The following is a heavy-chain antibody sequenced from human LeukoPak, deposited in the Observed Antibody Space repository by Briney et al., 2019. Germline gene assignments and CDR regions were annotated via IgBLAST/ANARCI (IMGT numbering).Heavy chain of an antibody. J-gene: IGHJ5*01. CDR3: ARQGSPGGINWFDS. V-gene: IGHV4-39*01. Sequence: PSETLSLTCTVSGGSISSSSYFWGWIRQPPGKGLAWIGSIYYSGSTYYNPSLNSRVTMSVDTSKNQFSLKLSSVTAADTAVYYCARQGSPGGINWFDSWGQGTLVTVSS. CDR2: IYYSGST. D-gene: IGHD2-15*01. CDR1: GGSISSSSYF.